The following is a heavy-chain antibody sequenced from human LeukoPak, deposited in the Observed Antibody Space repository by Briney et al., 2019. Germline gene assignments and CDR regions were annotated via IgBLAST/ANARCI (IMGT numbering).Heavy chain of an antibody. Sequence: GGSLRLSCAASGFTFSSYAMHWVRQAPGKGLEWVAVISYDGSNKYYADSVKGRFTISRDNAKNSLYLQMNSLRDEDTAIYYCARDIPNSGTDLDYWGQGTLLTVSS. CDR3: ARDIPNSGTDLDY. J-gene: IGHJ4*02. CDR1: GFTFSSYA. CDR2: ISYDGSNK. D-gene: IGHD1-26*01. V-gene: IGHV3-30-3*01.